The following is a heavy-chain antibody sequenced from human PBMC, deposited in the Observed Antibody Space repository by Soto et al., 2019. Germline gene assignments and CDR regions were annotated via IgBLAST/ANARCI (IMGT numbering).Heavy chain of an antibody. CDR2: INAGNGNT. V-gene: IGHV1-3*01. D-gene: IGHD3-10*01. CDR3: ARDNGSGSSDYYYYGMDV. Sequence: ASVKVSCKASGYTFTSYAMHCVRQAPGQRLEWMGWINAGNGNTKYSQKFQGRVTITRDTSASTAYMELSSLRSEDTAVYYCARDNGSGSSDYYYYGMDVWGQGTTVTVSS. J-gene: IGHJ6*02. CDR1: GYTFTSYA.